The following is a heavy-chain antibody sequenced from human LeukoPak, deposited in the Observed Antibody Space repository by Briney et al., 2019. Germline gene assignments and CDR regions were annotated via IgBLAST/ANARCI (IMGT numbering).Heavy chain of an antibody. V-gene: IGHV3-74*01. J-gene: IGHJ1*01. CDR2: INSDGSST. Sequence: PGGSLRLSCAASGFTFSSYWMHWVRQAPGKGLVWVSRINSDGSSTTYADSVKGRFTISRDNAKNTLYLQMNSLRADDTAAYYCARDPLRFGTDFQYWGQGTLVTVSS. D-gene: IGHD3-3*01. CDR3: ARDPLRFGTDFQY. CDR1: GFTFSSYW.